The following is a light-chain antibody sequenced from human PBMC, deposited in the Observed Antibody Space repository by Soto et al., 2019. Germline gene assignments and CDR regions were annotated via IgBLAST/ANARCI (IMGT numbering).Light chain of an antibody. J-gene: IGLJ3*02. CDR1: SSNIGSNT. V-gene: IGLV1-44*01. Sequence: QSVLTQPPSASGTPGQRVTISCSGSSSNIGSNTVNWYQQLPGTAPKLLIYSNNQRPSGVPDRFSGSKSGTSASLAISGLRSEDEADYYCAAWDDSLSGRVFGGGTQLTVL. CDR2: SNN. CDR3: AAWDDSLSGRV.